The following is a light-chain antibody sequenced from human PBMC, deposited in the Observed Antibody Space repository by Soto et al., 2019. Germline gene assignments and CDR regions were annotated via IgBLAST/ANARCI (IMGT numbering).Light chain of an antibody. J-gene: IGKJ1*01. CDR1: QSLLHSNGNIY. CDR3: MQAIQAPRT. Sequence: DIVLTQSPLSLPVTPGEPASISCRSSQSLLHSNGNIYLEWYLQKPGQSPQLLIDLGSIRASGVPDRFSGSGSGTDFTLKITRVEAEDFGVYYCMQAIQAPRTVGLGTKVEIK. CDR2: LGS. V-gene: IGKV2-28*01.